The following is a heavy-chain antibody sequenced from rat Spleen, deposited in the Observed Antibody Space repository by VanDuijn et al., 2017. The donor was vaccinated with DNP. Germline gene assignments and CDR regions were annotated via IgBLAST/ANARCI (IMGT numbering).Heavy chain of an antibody. CDR2: INNEDYT. CDR3: ARSTDCGCNWDY. Sequence: DVQLQESGPGLVKPSQSLSLTCSVTGYSITGTYRWNWIRKFPGSKLEWMGYINNEDYTKCDPSLKSRISITRDTSKNQFFLQVNSVTTEDTATYYCARSTDCGCNWDYWGQGVMVTVSS. CDR1: GYSITGTYR. D-gene: IGHD1-4*01. J-gene: IGHJ2*01. V-gene: IGHV3-3*01.